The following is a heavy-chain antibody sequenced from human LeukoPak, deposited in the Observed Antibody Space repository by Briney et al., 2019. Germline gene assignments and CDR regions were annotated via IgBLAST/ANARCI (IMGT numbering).Heavy chain of an antibody. CDR1: GGSISSSSYY. CDR2: IFYSGST. CDR3: ARTNKGYYYPLVDH. J-gene: IGHJ4*02. V-gene: IGHV4-39*07. D-gene: IGHD3-22*01. Sequence: SETLSLTCTVSGGSISSSSYYWGWIRQPPGKGLEWIGSIFYSGSTYYNPSLKSRVTISVDTSKNQFSLKLSSVTAADTAVYYCARTNKGYYYPLVDHWGQGTLVTVSS.